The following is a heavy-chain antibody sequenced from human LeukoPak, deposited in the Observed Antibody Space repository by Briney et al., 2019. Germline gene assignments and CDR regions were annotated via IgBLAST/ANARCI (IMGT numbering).Heavy chain of an antibody. CDR3: ARDSKDNIAAADYYFDY. V-gene: IGHV4-34*01. D-gene: IGHD6-13*01. J-gene: IGHJ4*02. Sequence: SETLSLTCAVYGGSFSGYYWSWIRQPPGKGLEWIGEINHSGSTNYNPSLKSRVTISVDTSKHQLSLKLSSVTAADTAVCYCARDSKDNIAAADYYFDYWGQGTLVTVSS. CDR2: INHSGST. CDR1: GGSFSGYY.